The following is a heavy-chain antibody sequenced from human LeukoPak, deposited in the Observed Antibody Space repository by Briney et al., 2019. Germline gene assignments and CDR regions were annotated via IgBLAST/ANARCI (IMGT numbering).Heavy chain of an antibody. D-gene: IGHD3-22*01. J-gene: IGHJ4*02. CDR3: ASWNDSSGYFAY. CDR2: VNTNTGNP. CDR1: GYTFTDYA. Sequence: ASVKVSCKPSGYTFTDYAINWVRQAPGQGLEYMGWVNTNTGNPTYAQGFTGRFVFSSDSSVSTAYLQITSLKADDSAIYFCASWNDSSGYFAYWGQGTLVTVSS. V-gene: IGHV7-4-1*02.